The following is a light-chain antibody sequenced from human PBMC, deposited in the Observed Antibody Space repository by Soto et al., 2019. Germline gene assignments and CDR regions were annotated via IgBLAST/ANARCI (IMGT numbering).Light chain of an antibody. J-gene: IGKJ2*01. Sequence: DLQMTQSPSSVSASVGDRVTITCRASQGISSWLAWYQQKPGKAPKLLISTASTLQSGVPSRFSGSGSGTTFTLTITSLQPEDFATYYCQQANTFPYTFGQGTKLEIK. CDR2: TAS. CDR1: QGISSW. V-gene: IGKV1D-12*01. CDR3: QQANTFPYT.